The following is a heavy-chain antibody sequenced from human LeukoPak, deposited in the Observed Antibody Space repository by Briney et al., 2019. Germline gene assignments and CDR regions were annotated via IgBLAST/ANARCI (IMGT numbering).Heavy chain of an antibody. J-gene: IGHJ6*03. CDR3: ARCGAYSSSPYYYYCMDV. D-gene: IGHD6-13*01. V-gene: IGHV4-59*01. CDR2: IYYSGST. CDR1: GGSISSYY. Sequence: PSETLSLTCTVSGGSISSYYWSWIRQPPGKGLEWIGYIYYSGSTNYNPSLKSRVTISVDTSKNQFSLKLSSVTAADTAVYYCARCGAYSSSPYYYYCMDVWGKGTTVTVSS.